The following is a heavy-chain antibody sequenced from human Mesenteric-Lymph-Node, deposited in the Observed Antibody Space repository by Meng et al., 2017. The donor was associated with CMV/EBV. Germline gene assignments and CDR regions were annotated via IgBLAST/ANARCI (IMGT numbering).Heavy chain of an antibody. J-gene: IGHJ4*02. V-gene: IGHV1-18*01. D-gene: IGHD3-9*01. Sequence: YACTGPGFGWVRQAPGQGMEWMRWISVDSGAKDYAQKFQGRVSMTRDKSTNTVHMELRSLRSDDTAVYYCARDPPHRDLLTDLYFEYWGQGTLVTVSS. CDR3: ARDPPHRDLLTDLYFEY. CDR2: ISVDSGAK. CDR1: YACTGPG.